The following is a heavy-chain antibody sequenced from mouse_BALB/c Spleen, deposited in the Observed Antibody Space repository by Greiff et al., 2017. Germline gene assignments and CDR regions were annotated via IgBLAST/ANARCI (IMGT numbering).Heavy chain of an antibody. Sequence: DVKLQESGPGLVKPSQSLSLTCTVTGYSITSDYAWNWIRQFPGNKLEWMGYISYSGSTSYNPSLKSRISITRDTSKNQFFLQLNSVTTEDTATYYCARSEAPYAMDYWGQGTSVTVSS. V-gene: IGHV3-2*02. J-gene: IGHJ4*01. CDR1: GYSITSDYA. CDR3: ARSEAPYAMDY. CDR2: ISYSGST.